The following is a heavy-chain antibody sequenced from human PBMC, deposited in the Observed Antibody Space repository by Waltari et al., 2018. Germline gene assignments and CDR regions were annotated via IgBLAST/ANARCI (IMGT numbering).Heavy chain of an antibody. CDR3: ARYTVTTSQYYFDY. CDR1: GFTISSNY. D-gene: IGHD4-17*01. CDR2: IYSGGST. Sequence: EVQLVETGGGLIQPGGSLRLSCAASGFTISSNYMSWVRQAPGKGLEWVSVIYSGGSTYYADSVKGRFTISRDNSKNTLYLQMNSLRAEDTAVYYCARYTVTTSQYYFDYWGQGTLVTVSS. V-gene: IGHV3-53*02. J-gene: IGHJ4*02.